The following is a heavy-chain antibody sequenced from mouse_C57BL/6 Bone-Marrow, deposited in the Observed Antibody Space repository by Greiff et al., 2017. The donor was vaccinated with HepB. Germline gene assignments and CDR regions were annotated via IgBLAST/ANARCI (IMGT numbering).Heavy chain of an antibody. V-gene: IGHV3-6*01. CDR1: GYSITSGYY. J-gene: IGHJ3*01. CDR3: ARRDS. Sequence: DSGPGLVKPSQSLSLTCSVTGYSITSGYYWNWIRQFPGNKLEWMGYISYDGSNNYNPSLKNRISITRDTSKNQFFLKLNSVTTEDTATYYCARRDSWGQGTRVTVSA. CDR2: ISYDGSN.